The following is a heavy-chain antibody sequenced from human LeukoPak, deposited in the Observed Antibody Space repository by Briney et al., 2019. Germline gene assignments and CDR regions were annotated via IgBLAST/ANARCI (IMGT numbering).Heavy chain of an antibody. J-gene: IGHJ4*02. Sequence: GGSLRLSCAASGFTVSSNYVSWVRQAPGKGLEWVSDIYSGGSTYYADSVKGRFTISRDNSKNTLYLQMNSLRAEDTAVYYCARDRFGYGGNSGLWGQGTLVTVSS. D-gene: IGHD4-23*01. CDR3: ARDRFGYGGNSGL. CDR1: GFTVSSNY. CDR2: IYSGGST. V-gene: IGHV3-66*01.